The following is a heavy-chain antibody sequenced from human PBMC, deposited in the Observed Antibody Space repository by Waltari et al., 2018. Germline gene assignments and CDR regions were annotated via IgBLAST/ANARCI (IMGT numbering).Heavy chain of an antibody. V-gene: IGHV4-39*02. J-gene: IGHJ4*02. CDR1: GGSICTDNYY. D-gene: IGHD6-19*01. CDR2: VFHNGAT. CDR3: AREDRYSSGWYGGGF. Sequence: LQLQESGPGLVKPSETLSLPCTVSGGSICTDNYYWGWIRQPPGKGLEWIGTVFHNGATQYNPSLKSRVTVFVATSQNVFSLRMTSLTAADTAVYYCAREDRYSSGWYGGGFWGQGALVTVS.